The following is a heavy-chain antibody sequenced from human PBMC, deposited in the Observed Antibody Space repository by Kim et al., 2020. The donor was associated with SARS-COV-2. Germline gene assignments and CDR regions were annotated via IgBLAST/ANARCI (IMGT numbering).Heavy chain of an antibody. CDR2: IYYSGST. J-gene: IGHJ6*02. V-gene: IGHV4-59*08. D-gene: IGHD2-2*01. CDR1: GGSISSYY. CDR3: ARQRSSTSWGSGDYYYYGMDV. Sequence: SETLSLTCTVSGGSISSYYWSWIRQPPGKGLEWIGYIYYSGSTNYNPSLKSRVTISVDTSKNQFSLKLSSVTAADTAVYYCARQRSSTSWGSGDYYYYGMDVWGQGTTVTVSS.